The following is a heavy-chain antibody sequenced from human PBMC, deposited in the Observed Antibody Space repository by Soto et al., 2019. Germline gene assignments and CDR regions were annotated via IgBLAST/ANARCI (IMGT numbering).Heavy chain of an antibody. V-gene: IGHV5-51*01. D-gene: IGHD6-13*01. CDR1: GYSFTSYW. J-gene: IGHJ6*02. Sequence: GESLKISCKGSGYSFTSYWIGWVRQMPGKGLEWMGIIYPGDPDTRYSPSFQGQVTISADKSISTAYLQWSSLKASDTAMYYCARTSAAGKYYYGMDVWGQGTTVTLSS. CDR2: IYPGDPDT. CDR3: ARTSAAGKYYYGMDV.